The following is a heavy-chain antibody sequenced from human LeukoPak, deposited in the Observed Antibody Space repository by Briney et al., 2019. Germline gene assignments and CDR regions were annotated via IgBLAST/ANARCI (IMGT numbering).Heavy chain of an antibody. D-gene: IGHD3-3*01. CDR1: GYTFTSYG. CDR3: ARYGIGGLTYYDFWSGYYGGDWFDP. V-gene: IGHV1-18*01. CDR2: ISAYNGNT. Sequence: ASVKVSCKASGYTFTSYGISWVRQAPGQGLEWMGRISAYNGNTNYVQKLQGRVTMTTDTSTSTAYMELRSLRSDDTAVYYCARYGIGGLTYYDFWSGYYGGDWFDPWGQGTLVTVSS. J-gene: IGHJ5*02.